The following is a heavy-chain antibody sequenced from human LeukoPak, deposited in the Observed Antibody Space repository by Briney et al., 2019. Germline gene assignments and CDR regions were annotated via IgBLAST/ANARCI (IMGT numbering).Heavy chain of an antibody. D-gene: IGHD3-22*01. Sequence: ASVKVSCKVSGYTLTELSMHWVRQAPGKGLEWMGGFDPEDGETIYAQKFQGRVTMTEDTSTDTAYMELSSLRSEDTAVYYCATVVEYYDSSGYYRYYFDYRGQGTLVTVSS. CDR1: GYTLTELS. J-gene: IGHJ4*02. V-gene: IGHV1-24*01. CDR2: FDPEDGET. CDR3: ATVVEYYDSSGYYRYYFDY.